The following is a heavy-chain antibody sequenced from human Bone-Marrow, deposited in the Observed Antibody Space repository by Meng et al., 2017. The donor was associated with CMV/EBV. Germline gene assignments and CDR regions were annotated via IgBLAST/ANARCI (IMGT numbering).Heavy chain of an antibody. Sequence: SSGSYYWSWIRQPPGKGLEWIGYIYYSGSTNYNPSLESRVTISVDTSKNQFSLKLSSVTAADTAVYYCARIVVVPAAKNYYYGMDVWGQGTTVTVSS. V-gene: IGHV4-61*01. CDR1: SSGSYY. CDR3: ARIVVVPAAKNYYYGMDV. CDR2: IYYSGST. J-gene: IGHJ6*02. D-gene: IGHD2-2*01.